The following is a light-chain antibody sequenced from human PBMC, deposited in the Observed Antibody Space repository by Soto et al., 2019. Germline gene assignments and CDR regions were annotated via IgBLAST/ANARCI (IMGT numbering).Light chain of an antibody. CDR2: STS. CDR3: QQSYSTPPAWT. J-gene: IGKJ1*01. CDR1: QSITAF. V-gene: IGKV1-39*01. Sequence: DIQMTRSPSSLSASVGDRVTITCRTSQSITAFLNWYQQKPGKAPTLLIYSTSTLQSGVPSRFSGSGSGTDFTLTITGLHPEDFATYYCQQSYSTPPAWTFGQGTKVDIK.